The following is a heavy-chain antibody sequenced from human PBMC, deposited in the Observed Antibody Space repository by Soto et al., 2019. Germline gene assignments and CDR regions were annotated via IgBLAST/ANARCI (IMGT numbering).Heavy chain of an antibody. CDR2: IYYSGST. Sequence: SDTLSLTFTVSGCAISSSSYYWGWIRQPPGKGLEWIGSIYYSGSTYYNPSLKSRVTISVDTSKNQFSLKLSSVTAADTAVYYWATLTTVTTYGAFEIWGQGTMVNVSS. J-gene: IGHJ3*02. CDR3: ATLTTVTTYGAFEI. V-gene: IGHV4-39*01. CDR1: GCAISSSSYY. D-gene: IGHD4-17*01.